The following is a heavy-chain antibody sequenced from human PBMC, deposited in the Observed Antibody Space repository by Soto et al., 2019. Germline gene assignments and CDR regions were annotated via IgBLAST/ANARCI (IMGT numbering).Heavy chain of an antibody. CDR2: IYYSGTT. Sequence: ETLSLTCTVSGGSISTYYWSWIRQPPGKGLEWIGYIYYSGTTNYNPSLKSRVTISVDTSKNQFSLKLSSVTAADTAVYYCARGKYSGSYYDWFDPWGQGTLVTVSS. J-gene: IGHJ5*02. V-gene: IGHV4-59*01. CDR3: ARGKYSGSYYDWFDP. CDR1: GGSISTYY. D-gene: IGHD1-26*01.